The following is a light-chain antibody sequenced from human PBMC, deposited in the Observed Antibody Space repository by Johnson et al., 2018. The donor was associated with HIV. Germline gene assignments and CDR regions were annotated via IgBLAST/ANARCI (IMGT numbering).Light chain of an antibody. J-gene: IGLJ1*01. Sequence: QSVLTQPPSVSAAPGQKVTISCSGSSSNIGNNYVSWYQQLPGTAPKLLIYDNNKRPSGITDRFSGSKSGTSATLGITGLQTGDEADYYCGTWDSSLSATYGFGTGTKVTVL. CDR2: DNN. V-gene: IGLV1-51*01. CDR3: GTWDSSLSATYG. CDR1: SSNIGNNY.